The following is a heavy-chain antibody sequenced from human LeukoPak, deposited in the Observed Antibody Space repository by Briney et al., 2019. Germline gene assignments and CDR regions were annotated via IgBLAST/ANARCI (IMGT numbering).Heavy chain of an antibody. CDR1: GGSLSGYY. CDR3: ARGDCSGGSCYIEYFQH. CDR2: INHSGST. D-gene: IGHD2-15*01. V-gene: IGHV4-34*01. Sequence: SETLSLTCAVYGGSLSGYYWSWIRQPPGKGLEWIGKINHSGSTNYNPSLKSRVTISVDTSKNQFSLKLSSVTAADTAVYYCARGDCSGGSCYIEYFQHWGQGTLVTVSS. J-gene: IGHJ1*01.